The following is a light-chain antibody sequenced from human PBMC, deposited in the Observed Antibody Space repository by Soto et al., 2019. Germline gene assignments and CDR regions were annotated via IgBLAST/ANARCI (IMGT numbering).Light chain of an antibody. Sequence: DIQMTQSPSTLSASVGDRVTITCQASQDITNHLNWYQQKPGKAPKLLIYDASNLQTGVPSRFSGSGSGTDFTFTISGLQPEDIATFYCQQYDILLTFGGGTKVDIK. CDR3: QQYDILLT. CDR1: QDITNH. CDR2: DAS. J-gene: IGKJ4*01. V-gene: IGKV1-33*01.